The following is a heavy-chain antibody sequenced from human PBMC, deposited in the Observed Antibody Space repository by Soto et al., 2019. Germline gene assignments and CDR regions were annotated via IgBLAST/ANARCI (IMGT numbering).Heavy chain of an antibody. CDR1: GGSITSGYW. CDR2: IYDSGST. V-gene: IGHV4-4*02. Sequence: PSETLSLTCAVSGGSITSGYWWSWVRQPPGKGLEWIGEIYDSGSTNYNPSLKSRVTISVDKSKNQFSLKLSSVTAADTAVYYCARHSTVTMYRRDYFDYWGQGTLVTVSS. D-gene: IGHD4-17*01. CDR3: ARHSTVTMYRRDYFDY. J-gene: IGHJ4*02.